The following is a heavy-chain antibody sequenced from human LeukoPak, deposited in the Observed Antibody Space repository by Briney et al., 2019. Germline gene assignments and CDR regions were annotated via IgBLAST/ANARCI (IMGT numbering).Heavy chain of an antibody. CDR1: GFTFSSYA. J-gene: IGHJ4*02. D-gene: IGHD6-13*01. CDR3: AKGGAWTAAGYFNY. Sequence: GGSLRLSCAASGFTFSSYAMSWVHQAPGKGLEWVSAISGSGGSAYYADSVKGRFTISRDNSKNTLYLQMNSLRAEDTAVYYCAKGGAWTAAGYFNYWGQGALVTVSS. CDR2: ISGSGGSA. V-gene: IGHV3-23*01.